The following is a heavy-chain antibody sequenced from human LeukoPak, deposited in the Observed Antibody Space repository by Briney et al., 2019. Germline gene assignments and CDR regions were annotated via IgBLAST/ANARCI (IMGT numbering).Heavy chain of an antibody. D-gene: IGHD1-26*01. V-gene: IGHV3-74*01. CDR2: IKGDGIDT. J-gene: IGHJ3*02. CDR1: GFTFSNYW. CDR3: VRDQSLWALDI. Sequence: GGSLRLSCAASGFTFSNYWMHWVRQAPGKGLTWVSRIKGDGIDTIGADFVKGRFTTSRDNAKNTLYLQMNSLRAEDTATYYCVRDQSLWALDIWGQGTTVTVSS.